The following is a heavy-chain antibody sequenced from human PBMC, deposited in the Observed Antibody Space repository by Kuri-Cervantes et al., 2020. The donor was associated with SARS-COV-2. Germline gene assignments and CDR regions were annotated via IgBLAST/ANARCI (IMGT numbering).Heavy chain of an antibody. V-gene: IGHV3-33*01. J-gene: IGHJ6*02. Sequence: GESLKISCAASGFTFSSYGMHWVRQAPGKGLEWVAVIWYDGSNKYYADSVKGRFTISRDNSKNTLYLQMNSLRAEDTAVYYCASEGLDIVATDDPYYYYGMDVWGQGTTVTVSS. CDR3: ASEGLDIVATDDPYYYYGMDV. D-gene: IGHD5-12*01. CDR1: GFTFSSYG. CDR2: IWYDGSNK.